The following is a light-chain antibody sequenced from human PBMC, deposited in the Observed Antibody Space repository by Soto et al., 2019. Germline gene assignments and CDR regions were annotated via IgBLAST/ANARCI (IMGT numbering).Light chain of an antibody. CDR1: SSDVGSYNL. CDR2: EGN. Sequence: QSALTQPASVSGSPGQSITISCTGTSSDVGSYNLVSWYQQHPGKAPKLMISEGNKRPSGVSNRFSGSKSANTASLTISGLQTEDEADYYCCSYAGTNAFVFGPGTKLPVL. J-gene: IGLJ1*01. V-gene: IGLV2-23*01. CDR3: CSYAGTNAFV.